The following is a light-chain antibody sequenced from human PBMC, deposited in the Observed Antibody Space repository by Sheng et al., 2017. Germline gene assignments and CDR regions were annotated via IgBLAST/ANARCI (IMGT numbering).Light chain of an antibody. V-gene: IGLV2-8*01. J-gene: IGLJ1*01. CDR2: EVT. CDR1: GS. Sequence: HSAPTQPPSASGSPGQSVTISCTGGGSVSWYQQHPGKAPKLIIYEVTKRPSGVPGRFSGSKSGNTASLTVSGLQAEDEADYYCSADGVSNNFYVFGTGTKVTVL. CDR3: SADGVSNNFYV.